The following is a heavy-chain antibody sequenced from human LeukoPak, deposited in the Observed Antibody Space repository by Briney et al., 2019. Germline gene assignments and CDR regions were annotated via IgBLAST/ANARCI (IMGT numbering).Heavy chain of an antibody. J-gene: IGHJ5*02. CDR3: ARGVGSGWYNWFDP. CDR1: GYTFTGYY. CDR2: INPNSGDT. V-gene: IGHV1-2*02. D-gene: IGHD6-19*01. Sequence: ASVKVSCKASGYTFTGYYMHWVRQAPGQGLEWMGWINPNSGDTNYAQKFQGRVTMTRDTSISTAYMELSRLRSDDTAVYYCARGVGSGWYNWFDPWGQGTLVTVSS.